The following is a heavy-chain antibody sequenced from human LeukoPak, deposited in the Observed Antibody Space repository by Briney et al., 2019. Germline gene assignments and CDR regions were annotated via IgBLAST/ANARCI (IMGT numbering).Heavy chain of an antibody. CDR3: AREGGSSWYSRDFYYIDV. CDR2: IYYSGST. J-gene: IGHJ6*03. CDR1: GGSISNYY. D-gene: IGHD6-13*01. V-gene: IGHV4-59*12. Sequence: SETLSLTCTVSGGSISNYYWGWIRQPPGKGLEWTEYIYYSGSTNYNPSLKSRVTISVDTSKNQFSLKLSSVTAADTAVYYCAREGGSSWYSRDFYYIDVWGKGTTVTVSS.